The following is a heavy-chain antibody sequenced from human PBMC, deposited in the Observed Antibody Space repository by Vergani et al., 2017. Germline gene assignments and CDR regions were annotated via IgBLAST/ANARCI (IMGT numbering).Heavy chain of an antibody. CDR3: ARLGPGIAVAGPEFDY. D-gene: IGHD6-19*01. Sequence: EVQLVESGGGLVQPGGSLRLSCAASGFTFSSYWMSWVRQAPGKGLEWVANIKQDGSEKYYVDSVKGRFTISRDNAKNSLYLQMNSLRAEDTAVYYCARLGPGIAVAGPEFDYWGQGTLVTVSS. J-gene: IGHJ4*02. V-gene: IGHV3-7*04. CDR2: IKQDGSEK. CDR1: GFTFSSYW.